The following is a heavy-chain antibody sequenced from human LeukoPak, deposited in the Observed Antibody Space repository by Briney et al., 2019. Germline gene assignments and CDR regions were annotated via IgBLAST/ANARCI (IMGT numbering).Heavy chain of an antibody. CDR3: ARKRGIAVARCVDWFDP. CDR1: GYTFTSYD. V-gene: IGHV1-8*02. Sequence: ASVKVSCKASGYTFTSYDINWVRQATGQGLEWMGWMNPNSGNTGYAQKFQGRVTMTRNTSISAAYMELSSLRSEDTAVYYCARKRGIAVARCVDWFDPWGQGTLVTVSS. D-gene: IGHD6-19*01. J-gene: IGHJ5*02. CDR2: MNPNSGNT.